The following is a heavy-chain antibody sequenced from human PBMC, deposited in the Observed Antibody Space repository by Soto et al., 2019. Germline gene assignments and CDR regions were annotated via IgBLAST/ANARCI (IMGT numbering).Heavy chain of an antibody. J-gene: IGHJ4*02. CDR3: ARRSGGFDY. D-gene: IGHD3-3*01. CDR1: SASISSNNW. CDR2: IYHSGST. V-gene: IGHV4-4*02. Sequence: SETLSLTCAVSSASISSNNWWSWVRQPPGKGLEWIGEIYHSGSTNYNPSLKSRVTILVDKSKSQFSLKLTSVTAADTAVYYCARRSGGFDYWGQGTLVTVSS.